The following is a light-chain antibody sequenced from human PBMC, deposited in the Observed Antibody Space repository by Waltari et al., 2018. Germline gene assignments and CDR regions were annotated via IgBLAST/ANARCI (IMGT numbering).Light chain of an antibody. CDR3: QQYYSYPS. CDR2: AAS. V-gene: IGKV1-8*01. J-gene: IGKJ1*01. CDR1: QGISSY. Sequence: AIRMTQSTSSLSASTGDRVTITCRASQGISSYLAWYQQKPGKAPKLLIYAASTLQTGVPSRFSRSGSGTDYTLTISCLQTEDFATYYCQQYYSYPSFGQGTKVELK.